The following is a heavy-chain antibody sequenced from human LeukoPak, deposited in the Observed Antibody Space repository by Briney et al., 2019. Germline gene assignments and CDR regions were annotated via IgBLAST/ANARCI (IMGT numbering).Heavy chain of an antibody. D-gene: IGHD1-26*01. CDR3: ARDPLSTVGATIGHFQH. J-gene: IGHJ1*01. CDR1: GGTFSSYA. V-gene: IGHV1-69*05. Sequence: SSVKVSYKASGGTFSSYAISWVRQAPGQGVEWMGRIMPTFGTANYAQKFQGRVTLTTHESTSTAYMELRNLRSEDTAVYYCARDPLSTVGATIGHFQHWGQGTLVTVSS. CDR2: IMPTFGTA.